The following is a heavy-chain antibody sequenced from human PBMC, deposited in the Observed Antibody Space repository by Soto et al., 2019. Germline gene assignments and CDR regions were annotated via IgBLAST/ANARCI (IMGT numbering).Heavy chain of an antibody. V-gene: IGHV4-61*08. Sequence: PSETLSLTCTVSGASVSSGGYFWSWIRQPPGKGLEWIGFILYDGAAKYDPSLESRVTMSVDTSKNQFLLRLSSVTAADTAVYYCVRTRNGGSWAAWFWGQGTQVTVSS. CDR1: GASVSSGGYF. CDR3: VRTRNGGSWAAWF. D-gene: IGHD2-15*01. J-gene: IGHJ4*02. CDR2: ILYDGAA.